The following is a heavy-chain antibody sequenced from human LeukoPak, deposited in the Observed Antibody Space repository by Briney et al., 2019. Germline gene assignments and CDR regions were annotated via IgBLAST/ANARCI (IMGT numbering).Heavy chain of an antibody. CDR1: GGSISSSSYY. CDR2: IYYSGST. D-gene: IGHD4-17*01. J-gene: IGHJ1*01. CDR3: ARQGGDYGSEYFQH. Sequence: SETLSLTCTVSGGSISSSSYYWGWIRQPPGKGLEWIGSIYYSGSTYYNPSLKSRVTISVDTSKNQFSLKLSSVTAADTAVYYCARQGGDYGSEYFQHWGRGTLVTVSS. V-gene: IGHV4-39*01.